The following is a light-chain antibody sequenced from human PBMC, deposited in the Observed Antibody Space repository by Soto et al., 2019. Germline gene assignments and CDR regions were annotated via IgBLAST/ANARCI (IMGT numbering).Light chain of an antibody. V-gene: IGKV3-15*01. CDR1: QSVSTN. Sequence: EIVMTQSPATLSVSPGERATLSFSASQSVSTNLAWYQQKPGQAPRLLIYAASVRATGIPARFSGSGSGTEYTLTISSLQSEDFAVYYCQQYDARPPNLSFGGGTKVEIK. CDR3: QQYDARPPNLS. CDR2: AAS. J-gene: IGKJ4*01.